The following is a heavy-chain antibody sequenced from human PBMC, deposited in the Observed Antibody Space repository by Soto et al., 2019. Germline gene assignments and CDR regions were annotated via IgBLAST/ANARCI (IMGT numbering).Heavy chain of an antibody. CDR1: GGSISSSSYY. CDR2: IYYSGST. D-gene: IGHD3-22*01. J-gene: IGHJ5*02. V-gene: IGHV4-39*01. CDR3: ARVYYDSSGDNWFDP. Sequence: SETLSLTCTVSGGSISSSSYYRGWIRQPPGKGLEWIGSIYYSGSTYYNPSLKSRVTISVDTSKNQFSLKLSSVTAADTAVYYCARVYYDSSGDNWFDPWGQGTLVTVSS.